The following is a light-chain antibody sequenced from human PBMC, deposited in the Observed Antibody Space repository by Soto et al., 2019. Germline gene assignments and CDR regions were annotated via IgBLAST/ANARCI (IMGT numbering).Light chain of an antibody. CDR2: DVR. CDR3: FSYTSSSTYV. CDR1: ASDGGGYNY. J-gene: IGLJ1*01. Sequence: QSALTQPASVSGSTGQSITISCTGAASDGGGYNYVSWYQQHPGKVPKLMIYDVRTRPSGVSNRFSGSKSGNTASLTISGLQDEDEADYYCFSYTSSSTYVFGTGTKLTVL. V-gene: IGLV2-14*01.